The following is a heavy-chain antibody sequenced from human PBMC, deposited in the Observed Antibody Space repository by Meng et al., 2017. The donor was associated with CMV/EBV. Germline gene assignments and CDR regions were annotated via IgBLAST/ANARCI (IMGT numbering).Heavy chain of an antibody. D-gene: IGHD3-3*01. CDR3: ARGLTKGYDFWSGYYTYYYGMDV. Sequence: MHWLRQATGKGLEWVAVISYDGSNKYYADSVKGRFTISRDNSKNTLYLQMNSLRAEDTAVYYCARGLTKGYDFWSGYYTYYYGMDVWGQGTTVTVSS. CDR2: ISYDGSNK. J-gene: IGHJ6*02. V-gene: IGHV3-30-3*01.